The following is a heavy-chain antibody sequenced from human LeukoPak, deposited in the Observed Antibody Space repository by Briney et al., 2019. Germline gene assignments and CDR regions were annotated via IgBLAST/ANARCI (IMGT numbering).Heavy chain of an antibody. CDR1: GYSCSNYY. D-gene: IGHD5/OR15-5a*01. CDR3: AGLDNWFDP. Sequence: PGRCLRLSRTASGYSCSNYYNNWVSQASAKGLEWVSSLPTSSCYVLYGKSAKDRFNNSRDSAENSDYLQMNSLSVEDTAVYYCAGLDNWFDPWGQGTLVTVSS. CDR2: LPTSSCYV. J-gene: IGHJ5*02. V-gene: IGHV3-21*01.